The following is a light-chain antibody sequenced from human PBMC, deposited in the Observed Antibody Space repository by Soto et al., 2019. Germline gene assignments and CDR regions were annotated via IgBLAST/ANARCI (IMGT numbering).Light chain of an antibody. J-gene: IGKJ1*01. Sequence: EIVLTQSPGTLSLSPGERDTLSCRASQSVRSNCLAWYQQKPGQAPRLLIYGASSRATGIPDRFSGSGSGTDFSLTISRLEPEDFAVYYCQQYGSSPQTFGQGTKVEIK. CDR1: QSVRSNC. V-gene: IGKV3-20*01. CDR2: GAS. CDR3: QQYGSSPQT.